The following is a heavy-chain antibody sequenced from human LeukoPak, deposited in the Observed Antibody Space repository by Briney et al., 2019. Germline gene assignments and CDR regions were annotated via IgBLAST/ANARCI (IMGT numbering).Heavy chain of an antibody. CDR1: GYTFSGYY. CDR3: ARDHCVSNGCYEDYYYGLDV. J-gene: IGHJ6*02. CDR2: INPNSGDT. D-gene: IGHD2-2*01. Sequence: ASVKVSCKASGYTFSGYYMQWVRQAPGQGLEWMGWINPNSGDTNYAQKFQGRVTMTRDTSISTADMELSRLRSDDTAVYFCARDHCVSNGCYEDYYYGLDVWGRGTTVTVSS. V-gene: IGHV1-2*02.